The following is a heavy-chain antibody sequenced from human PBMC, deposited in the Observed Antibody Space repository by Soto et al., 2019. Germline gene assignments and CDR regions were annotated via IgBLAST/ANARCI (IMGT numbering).Heavy chain of an antibody. Sequence: GGSLILSCAASGFTFSSYGMHGVRQAPGKGLEWVAVIWYDGSNKYYADSVKGRFTISRDNSKNTLYLQMNSLRAEDTAVYYCARAPYYYDSSGYDYFDYWGRGTLVTVSS. CDR2: IWYDGSNK. J-gene: IGHJ4*02. CDR1: GFTFSSYG. CDR3: ARAPYYYDSSGYDYFDY. V-gene: IGHV3-33*01. D-gene: IGHD3-22*01.